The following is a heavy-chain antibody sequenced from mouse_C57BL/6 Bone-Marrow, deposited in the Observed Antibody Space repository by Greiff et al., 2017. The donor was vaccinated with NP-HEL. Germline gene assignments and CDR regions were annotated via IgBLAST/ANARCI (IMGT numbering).Heavy chain of an antibody. D-gene: IGHD1-1*02. Sequence: QVQLQQSGAELVRPGTSVKVSCKASGYAFTNYLIEWVKQRPGQGLEWIGVINPGSGGTNYNEKFKGKATLTADKSSSTAYMQLSSLTSEDSAVYFCARYMGNYGYFDVWGTGTTVTVSS. CDR3: ARYMGNYGYFDV. CDR2: INPGSGGT. CDR1: GYAFTNYL. V-gene: IGHV1-54*01. J-gene: IGHJ1*03.